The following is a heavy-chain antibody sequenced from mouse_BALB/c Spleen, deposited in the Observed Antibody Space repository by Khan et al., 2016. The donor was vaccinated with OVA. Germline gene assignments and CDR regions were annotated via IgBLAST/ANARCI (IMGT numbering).Heavy chain of an antibody. CDR2: IFPGGGSS. Sequence: QVQLQQSGPELVKPGASVKMSCKASGYTFTDYVINWVKQRTGQGLEWIGDIFPGGGSSYYNEKFKGKAKLTADKSSNTAYMQLSSLTFEDSAVDLCARGGYSVFAYWGQGTLVTVSA. J-gene: IGHJ3*01. CDR3: ARGGYSVFAY. V-gene: IGHV1-77*01. D-gene: IGHD2-3*01. CDR1: GYTFTDYV.